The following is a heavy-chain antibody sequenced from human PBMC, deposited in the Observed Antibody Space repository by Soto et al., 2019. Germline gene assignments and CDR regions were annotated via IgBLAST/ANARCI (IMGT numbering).Heavy chain of an antibody. D-gene: IGHD6-19*01. V-gene: IGHV3-11*01. J-gene: IGHJ4*02. Sequence: QVQLVESGGGLVKPGGSLRLSCAASGFTFSNYYMSWIRQAPGKGLEWISDISSSFVSIHYADSVKGRFTISRDNAKNSLFRQRNSRRAEDTAVEYCARVSASGGHVNGRDDFDYWGQGTLVTVSS. CDR3: ARVSASGGHVNGRDDFDY. CDR2: ISSSFVSI. CDR1: GFTFSNYY.